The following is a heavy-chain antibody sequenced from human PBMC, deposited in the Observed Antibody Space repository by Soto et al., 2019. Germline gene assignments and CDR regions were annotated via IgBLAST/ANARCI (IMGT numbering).Heavy chain of an antibody. J-gene: IGHJ5*02. CDR2: IIPIFGTA. CDR3: LSSVRVSAAEGHWYDP. CDR1: GGTFSSYA. D-gene: IGHD6-6*01. Sequence: GASVKVSCKASGGTFSSYAISWVRQAPGQGLEWMGGIIPIFGTANYAQKFQGRVTITADESTSTAYMELSSLRSEDTAVYYCLSSVRVSAAEGHWYDPWGQGTLVTVSS. V-gene: IGHV1-69*13.